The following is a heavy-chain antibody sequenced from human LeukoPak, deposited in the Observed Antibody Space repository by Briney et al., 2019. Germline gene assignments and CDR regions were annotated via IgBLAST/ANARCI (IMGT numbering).Heavy chain of an antibody. Sequence: SQTLSLTCAITGDSLSSNTAACNWIRHSPSRCLEWLGRTYYRSRWYHDYAVSVKSRITINADSSKNQFSLQLNSVTPEDTAVYYCTRDREYGFNLDYWGRGTLVTVS. CDR3: TRDREYGFNLDY. J-gene: IGHJ4*02. CDR2: TYYRSRWYH. D-gene: IGHD5-24*01. CDR1: GDSLSSNTAA. V-gene: IGHV6-1*01.